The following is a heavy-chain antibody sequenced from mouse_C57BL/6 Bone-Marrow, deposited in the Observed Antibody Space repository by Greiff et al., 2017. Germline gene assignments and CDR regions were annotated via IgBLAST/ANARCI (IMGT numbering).Heavy chain of an antibody. Sequence: EVKLMESGGGLVQPKGSLKLSCAASGFTFNTYAMHWVRQAPGKGLEWVARIRSRSSNYATYYADSVKDRFTISRDDSQSMLYLQMNNLNTEKTDMYDCERRGYYSNIYYAMDYGGRGTSVTVSS. D-gene: IGHD2-5*01. J-gene: IGHJ4*01. V-gene: IGHV10-3*01. CDR1: GFTFNTYA. CDR3: ERRGYYSNIYYAMDY. CDR2: IRSRSSNYAT.